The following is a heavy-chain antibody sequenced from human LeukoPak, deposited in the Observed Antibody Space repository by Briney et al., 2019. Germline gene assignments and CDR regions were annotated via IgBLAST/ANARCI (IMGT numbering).Heavy chain of an antibody. J-gene: IGHJ4*02. Sequence: GESLKFSCTGSGYSFPFHFIAWVRQLPGKGLEWMGIIYPGVSNTRYGPSFQGQVTISVDKSIDTAYLKWSSLTASDTAMYYCARQVRYLKRVSYQLDSWGQGTLVTVSS. CDR2: IYPGVSNT. V-gene: IGHV5-51*01. CDR3: ARQVRYLKRVSYQLDS. D-gene: IGHD2-2*01. CDR1: GYSFPFHF.